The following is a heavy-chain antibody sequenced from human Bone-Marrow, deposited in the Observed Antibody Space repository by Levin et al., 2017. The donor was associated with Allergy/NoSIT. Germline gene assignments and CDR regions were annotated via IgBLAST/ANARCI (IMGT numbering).Heavy chain of an antibody. CDR2: ISGSAGPT. CDR3: AKDLGFTTRGYMDV. Sequence: PGGSLRLSCAASGISFTNFGMTWVRQTPGKGLEWVSSISGSAGPTYYAGSVKGRFTISSDIPRNTLYLEMNSLRVEDTAVYYCAKDLGFTTRGYMDVWGKGTTVIVSS. CDR1: GISFTNFG. D-gene: IGHD1-14*01. V-gene: IGHV3-23*01. J-gene: IGHJ6*03.